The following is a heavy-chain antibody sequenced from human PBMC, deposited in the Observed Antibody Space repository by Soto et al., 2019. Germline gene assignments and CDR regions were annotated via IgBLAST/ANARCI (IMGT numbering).Heavy chain of an antibody. CDR2: IYPGDSDT. CDR1: GNSFNNW. Sequence: GESRKISCKGLGNSFNNWIGWVRQMPGKGLEWVGIIYPGDSDTRYSPSFQGQVTISADKSISTAYLQWSSLKPSDSAMYYCARHHSSSGGDAFDIWGQGTMVTVSS. CDR3: ARHHSSSGGDAFDI. V-gene: IGHV5-51*01. J-gene: IGHJ3*02. D-gene: IGHD6-13*01.